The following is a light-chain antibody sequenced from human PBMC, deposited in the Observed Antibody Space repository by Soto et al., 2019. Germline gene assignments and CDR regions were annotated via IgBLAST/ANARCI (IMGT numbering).Light chain of an antibody. J-gene: IGKJ4*01. CDR1: QSVSSY. Sequence: EIVLTQSPATLSLSPGERATLSCRASQSVSSYLAWYQQKPGQAPRLLIYDASNRATGIPARFSGSGSGTDFTLTISSLEPEDLAVYYCQQRRNWPLLTFGGGTKVEIK. V-gene: IGKV3-11*01. CDR2: DAS. CDR3: QQRRNWPLLT.